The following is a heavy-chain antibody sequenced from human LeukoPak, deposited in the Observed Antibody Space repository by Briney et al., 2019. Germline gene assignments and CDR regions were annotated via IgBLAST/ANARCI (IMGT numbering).Heavy chain of an antibody. V-gene: IGHV3-7*01. CDR3: ARDPYDASSYGAFDI. J-gene: IGHJ3*02. Sequence: GGSLRLSCAASGFTLGSANAMTWVRQAPGKGLEWVANIKQDGSKKFYVDSVKGRFTISRDNAENSLYLQMNSLRAEDTAIYYCARDPYDASSYGAFDIWGQGTMVTVSS. CDR2: IKQDGSKK. D-gene: IGHD3-16*01. CDR1: GFTLGSANA.